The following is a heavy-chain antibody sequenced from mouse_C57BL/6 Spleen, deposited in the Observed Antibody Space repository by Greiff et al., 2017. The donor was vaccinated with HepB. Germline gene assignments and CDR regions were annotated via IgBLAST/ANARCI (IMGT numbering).Heavy chain of an antibody. CDR2: IDPANGNT. J-gene: IGHJ2*01. CDR3: ARGDYYGSSPYYFDY. D-gene: IGHD1-1*01. Sequence: EVQLQESVAELVRPGASVKLSCTASGFNIKNTYMHWVKQRPEQGLEWIGRIDPANGNTKYAPKFQGKATITADTSSNTAYLQLSSLTSEDTAIYYCARGDYYGSSPYYFDYWGQGTTLTVSS. V-gene: IGHV14-3*01. CDR1: GFNIKNTY.